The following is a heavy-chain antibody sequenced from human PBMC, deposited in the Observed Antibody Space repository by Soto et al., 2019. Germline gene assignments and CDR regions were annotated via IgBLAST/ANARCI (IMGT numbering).Heavy chain of an antibody. CDR3: ARKDKSGYFNWFDP. D-gene: IGHD3-22*01. J-gene: IGHJ5*02. V-gene: IGHV5-51*01. Sequence: XESRQIAGRTSGYRFTSYWIALVRQMPGKGLEWMGIIFPSDSDTRYSPSFQGQVTISADRSTSTVFLQWASLKASDTAVYFCARKDKSGYFNWFDPWAQGTLVTVSS. CDR2: IFPSDSDT. CDR1: GYRFTSYW.